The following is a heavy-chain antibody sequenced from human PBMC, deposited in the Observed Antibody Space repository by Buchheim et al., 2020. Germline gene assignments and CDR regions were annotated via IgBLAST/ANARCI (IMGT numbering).Heavy chain of an antibody. CDR1: GFTFSSYA. Sequence: EVQLLESGGGLVQPGGSLRLSCAASGFTFSSYAMSWVRQAPGKGLEWVSAISGSGGSTYYADSVKGRFTISRDNYKNTLYLQMNSLRAEDTAVYYCAKDRDPNVLRFLEWLLHYYYYYMDVWGKGTT. CDR2: ISGSGGST. CDR3: AKDRDPNVLRFLEWLLHYYYYYMDV. D-gene: IGHD3-3*01. J-gene: IGHJ6*03. V-gene: IGHV3-23*01.